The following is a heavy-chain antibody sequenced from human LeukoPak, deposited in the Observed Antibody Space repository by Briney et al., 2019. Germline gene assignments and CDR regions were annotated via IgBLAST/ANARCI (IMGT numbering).Heavy chain of an antibody. CDR2: IYYSGTT. D-gene: IGHD4-17*01. J-gene: IGHJ6*02. V-gene: IGHV4-59*12. Sequence: SETLSLTCTVSGGSINRYFWGWIRQPPGKGLEWIGHIYYSGTTNYNPSLKSRVTVSVDMSKNQFSLKLSSVTAADTAVYYCARDDYGLENGMDVWGQGTTVTVSS. CDR1: GGSINRYF. CDR3: ARDDYGLENGMDV.